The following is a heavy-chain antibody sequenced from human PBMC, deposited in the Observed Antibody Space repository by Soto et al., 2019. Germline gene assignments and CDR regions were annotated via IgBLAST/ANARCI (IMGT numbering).Heavy chain of an antibody. CDR3: ARDGWYSYGFDY. J-gene: IGHJ4*02. D-gene: IGHD5-18*01. Sequence: GGSLRLSCAASGFTFSSYEMNWVRQAPGKGLEWVSYISRSGSTIYYADSVKGRFTISRDNAKNSLYLQMNSLRAEDTAVYYCARDGWYSYGFDYWGQGTLVTVSS. CDR2: ISRSGSTI. CDR1: GFTFSSYE. V-gene: IGHV3-48*03.